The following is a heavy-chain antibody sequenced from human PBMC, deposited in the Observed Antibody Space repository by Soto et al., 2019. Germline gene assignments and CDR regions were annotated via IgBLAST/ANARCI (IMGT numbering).Heavy chain of an antibody. D-gene: IGHD2-2*01. CDR1: GGSISGYY. J-gene: IGHJ4*01. V-gene: IGHV4-59*06. CDR2: ISYSGST. Sequence: PSETLSLTCTVPGGSISGYYWIWMRQHPGTGLEWIGHISYSGSTYYNTSLKSRVTISVDTSKNQFSLKLTSVTATDTAVYYCAKTQDIVLVPTVYGFAYWGKGTLVTVSS. CDR3: AKTQDIVLVPTVYGFAY.